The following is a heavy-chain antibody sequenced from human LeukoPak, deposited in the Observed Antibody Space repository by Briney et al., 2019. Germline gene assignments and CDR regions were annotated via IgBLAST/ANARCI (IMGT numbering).Heavy chain of an antibody. CDR1: GGTFSSYA. Sequence: ASVKVSCKASGGTFSSYAISWVRQAPGQGLEWMGWISAYNGNTNYAQKLQGRVTMTTDTSTSTAYMELRSLRSDDTAVYYCARTLVGAIGVGPDYWGQGTLVTVSS. J-gene: IGHJ4*02. CDR2: ISAYNGNT. V-gene: IGHV1-18*01. D-gene: IGHD1-26*01. CDR3: ARTLVGAIGVGPDY.